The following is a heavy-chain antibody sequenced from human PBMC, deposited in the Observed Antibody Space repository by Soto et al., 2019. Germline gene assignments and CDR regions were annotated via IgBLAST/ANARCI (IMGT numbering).Heavy chain of an antibody. J-gene: IGHJ4*02. V-gene: IGHV4-59*01. D-gene: IGHD3-22*01. CDR1: GGSISSYY. Sequence: KPSETLSLTCTVSGGSISSYYWSWIRQPPGKGLEWIGYIYYSGSTNYNPSLKSRVTISVDTSKNQFSLKLSSVTAADTAVYYCARAADYYDSSGYYFDYWGQGTLVTVSS. CDR2: IYYSGST. CDR3: ARAADYYDSSGYYFDY.